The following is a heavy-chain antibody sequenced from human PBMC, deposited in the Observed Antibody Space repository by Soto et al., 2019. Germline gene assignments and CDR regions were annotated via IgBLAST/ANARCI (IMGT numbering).Heavy chain of an antibody. V-gene: IGHV4-4*07. Sequence: QVQLQESGPGLVKPSETLSLTCTVSGGSISSYYWSWIRQPAGKGLEWIGRIYTSGSTNYNPSLRSRVTMSADTSKNRFARKRSSVAAADTAVYYCARERGGAAAGRGVLYDYWGQGTLVTVSS. J-gene: IGHJ4*02. D-gene: IGHD6-13*01. CDR2: IYTSGST. CDR3: ARERGGAAAGRGVLYDY. CDR1: GGSISSYY.